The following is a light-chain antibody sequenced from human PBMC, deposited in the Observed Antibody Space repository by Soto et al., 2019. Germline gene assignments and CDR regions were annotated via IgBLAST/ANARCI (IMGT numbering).Light chain of an antibody. Sequence: QSALTQPASVSGSPGQSITISCTGTSSDVGGYDYVSWYQLHPGKAPKLMVFEVSNRPSGVSYRFSGSKYGNTASLTISGLQAEDEADYYCSSSTSSSTLVLGTGNKVTVL. J-gene: IGLJ1*01. CDR3: SSSTSSSTLV. CDR1: SSDVGGYDY. V-gene: IGLV2-14*01. CDR2: EVS.